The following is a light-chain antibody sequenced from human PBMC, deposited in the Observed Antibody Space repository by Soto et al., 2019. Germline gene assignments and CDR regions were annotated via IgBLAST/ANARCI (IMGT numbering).Light chain of an antibody. V-gene: IGKV1-5*03. CDR3: QQYNRT. CDR1: QSISSW. Sequence: DIQMTQSPSTLSASVGDRVTITCRASQSISSWLAWYQQKPGKAPKLLIYKASSLESGVPSRFSGSRSGTAFTLTMNSLHPDDFETYHCQQYNRTFGQGTKVEIK. J-gene: IGKJ1*01. CDR2: KAS.